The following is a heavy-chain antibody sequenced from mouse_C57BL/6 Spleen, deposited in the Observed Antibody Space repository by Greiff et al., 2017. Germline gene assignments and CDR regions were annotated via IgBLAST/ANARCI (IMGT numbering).Heavy chain of an antibody. CDR1: YTFS. J-gene: IGHJ3*01. V-gene: IGHV1-87*01. CDR3: SEDSAVYYCAADSNYGEGFAY. CDR2: GQGLEWIG. Sequence: QVQLQQSGPELARPWASVKISCQAFYTFSSRVHFAFRDPNYWMQWVKQRPGQGLEWIGAIYPGNGDTSYNQKFKGKATLSADKSSSTAYMQLSSLTSEDSAVYYCAADSNYGEGFAYWGQGTLVTVSA. D-gene: IGHD2-5*01.